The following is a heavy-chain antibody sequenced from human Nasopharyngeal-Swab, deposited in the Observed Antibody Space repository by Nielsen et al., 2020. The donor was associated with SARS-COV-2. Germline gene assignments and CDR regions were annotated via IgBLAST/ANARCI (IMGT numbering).Heavy chain of an antibody. V-gene: IGHV3-21*01. D-gene: IGHD3-10*01. CDR2: ISSSSYI. Sequence: GGSLRLSCAASGFTFRSYSMNWVRQAPGKGLEWVSSISSSSYIYYADSVKGRFTISRDNAKNSLYLQMNSLRAEDTAVYYCARDPGRWVRGVYYWGQGTLVTVSS. CDR1: GFTFRSYS. J-gene: IGHJ4*02. CDR3: ARDPGRWVRGVYY.